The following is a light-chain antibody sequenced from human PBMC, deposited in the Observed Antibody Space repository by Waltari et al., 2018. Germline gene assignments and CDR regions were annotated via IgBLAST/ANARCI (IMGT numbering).Light chain of an antibody. Sequence: QSALTQPASVSGSPGQSITISCTGTSIYVGGYKYVSCDQQHPGKAPKVMIYDVSERPSGVSNRFSGSKSANTASLTIAGLQAEDEADYYCCSYAGSGTYVFGSGTKVTVL. CDR1: SIYVGGYKY. J-gene: IGLJ1*01. V-gene: IGLV2-23*02. CDR3: CSYAGSGTYV. CDR2: DVS.